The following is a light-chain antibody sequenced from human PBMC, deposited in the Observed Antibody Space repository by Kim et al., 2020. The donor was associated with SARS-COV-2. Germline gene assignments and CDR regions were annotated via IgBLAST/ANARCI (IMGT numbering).Light chain of an antibody. V-gene: IGKV3-20*01. Sequence: PGQRAILSCRASQSLSRNNLGWYQQRPGQAPRLLIYGASIRATGTTERFSGSGSGADFTLTINRLEPEDFAVYYCQQYDTSPGTFGQGTKLEI. CDR2: GAS. CDR1: QSLSRNN. J-gene: IGKJ2*01. CDR3: QQYDTSPGT.